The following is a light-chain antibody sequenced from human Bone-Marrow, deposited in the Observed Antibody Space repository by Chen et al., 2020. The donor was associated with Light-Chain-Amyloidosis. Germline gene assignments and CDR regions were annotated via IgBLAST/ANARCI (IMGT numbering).Light chain of an antibody. CDR3: SSYTITNTLV. CDR2: EVT. J-gene: IGLJ1*01. Sequence: QSALTQPASLSGSPRQSITISCTGTSSDVGGDNHVSWYQQHPDKAPKLMIYEVTNRPSWVPDRVSGSKSDNTASLTISGLQTEDEADYFCSSYTITNTLVFGSGTRVTV. V-gene: IGLV2-14*01. CDR1: SSDVGGDNH.